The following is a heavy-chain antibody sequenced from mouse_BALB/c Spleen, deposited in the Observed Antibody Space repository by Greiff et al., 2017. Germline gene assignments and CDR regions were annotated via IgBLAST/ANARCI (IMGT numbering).Heavy chain of an antibody. CDR1: GYSITSGYY. V-gene: IGHV3-6*02. CDR3: ARGEGRGPAWFAY. D-gene: IGHD3-3*01. Sequence: VQLKESGPGLVKPSQSLSLTCSVTGYSITSGYYWNWIRQFPGNKLEWMGYISYDGSNNYNPSLKNRISITRDTSKNQFFLKLNSVTTEDTATYYCARGEGRGPAWFAYWGQGTLVTVSA. CDR2: ISYDGSN. J-gene: IGHJ3*01.